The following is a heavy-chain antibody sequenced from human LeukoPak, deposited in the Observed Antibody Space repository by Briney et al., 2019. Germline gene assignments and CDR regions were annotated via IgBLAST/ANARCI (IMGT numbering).Heavy chain of an antibody. CDR3: ARVKGSYSFDY. V-gene: IGHV3-21*04. CDR1: GFTFSSYG. Sequence: GGSLRLSCAASGFTFSSYGMHWVRQAPGKGLECVSFISSSRSSYTNYADSVRGRFTISRDNAKNSLYLQMNSLRAEDTAVYYCARVKGSYSFDYWGQGTLVTVSS. CDR2: ISSSRSSYT. D-gene: IGHD3-10*01. J-gene: IGHJ4*02.